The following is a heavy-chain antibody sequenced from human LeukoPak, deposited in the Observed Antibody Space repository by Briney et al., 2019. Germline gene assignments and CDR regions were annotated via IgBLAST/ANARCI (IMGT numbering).Heavy chain of an antibody. CDR2: IYYSGST. Sequence: PSETLSLTCTVSGGSISSSSYYWGWIRQPPGKGLEWIGSIYYSGSTYYNPSLKSRVTISVDTSKNQFSLKLSSVTAADTAVYYCARHFNFVGWSQRRLYCMDVWGKGTTVTVSS. CDR1: GGSISSSSYY. D-gene: IGHD2/OR15-2a*01. V-gene: IGHV4-39*01. J-gene: IGHJ6*03. CDR3: ARHFNFVGWSQRRLYCMDV.